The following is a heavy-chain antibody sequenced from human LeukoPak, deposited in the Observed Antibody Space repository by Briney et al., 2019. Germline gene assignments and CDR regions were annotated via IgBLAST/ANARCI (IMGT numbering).Heavy chain of an antibody. CDR3: ARAEIAAAGIVYFDY. J-gene: IGHJ4*02. Sequence: ASVKVSCKASGYTFTSYYMHWVRQAPGQGLEWMGIINPSGGSTSYAQKFQGRVTMTRDTSTSTVDMELSSLRSEDTAVYYCARAEIAAAGIVYFDYWGQGTLVTVSS. V-gene: IGHV1-46*03. CDR2: INPSGGST. CDR1: GYTFTSYY. D-gene: IGHD6-13*01.